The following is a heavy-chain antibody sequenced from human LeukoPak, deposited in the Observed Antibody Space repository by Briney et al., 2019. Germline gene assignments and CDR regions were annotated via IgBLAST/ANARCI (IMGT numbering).Heavy chain of an antibody. Sequence: GGSLRLSCAASGFTFSSYAMHWVRQAPGKGLEWVAVIPYDGSNKYYADSVKGRFTISRDNSKNTLYLQMNSLRAEDTAVYYCARDADHSSGWYGPFDYWGQGTLVTVSS. D-gene: IGHD6-19*01. V-gene: IGHV3-30-3*01. J-gene: IGHJ4*02. CDR3: ARDADHSSGWYGPFDY. CDR1: GFTFSSYA. CDR2: IPYDGSNK.